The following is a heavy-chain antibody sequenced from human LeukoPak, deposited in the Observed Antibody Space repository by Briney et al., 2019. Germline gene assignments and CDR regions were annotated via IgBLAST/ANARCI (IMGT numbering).Heavy chain of an antibody. V-gene: IGHV3-48*03. CDR2: ISGSGITI. Sequence: GGSLRLSCAASRFTFSNYEMNWVRQAPGKGLEWVSYISGSGITIYYADSVKGRFTISRDNAKNSLYLQMNSLRAEDTAVYYCARGLTSYDAFDIWGQGTMVSVSS. D-gene: IGHD1-20*01. J-gene: IGHJ3*02. CDR3: ARGLTSYDAFDI. CDR1: RFTFSNYE.